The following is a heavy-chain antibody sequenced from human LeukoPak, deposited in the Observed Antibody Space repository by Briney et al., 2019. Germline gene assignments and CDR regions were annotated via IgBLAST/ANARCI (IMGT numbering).Heavy chain of an antibody. CDR3: ARHGVVYCSSTSCYSDYYYYMDV. V-gene: IGHV1-46*01. D-gene: IGHD2-2*01. CDR2: INPSGGST. CDR1: GYTFTSYY. Sequence: ASVKVSCKASGYTFTSYYMHWVRQAPGQGLEWMGIINPSGGSTSYAQKFQGRVTMTRDTSISTAYMELSRLRSDDTAVYYCARHGVVYCSSTSCYSDYYYYMDVWGKGTTVTVSS. J-gene: IGHJ6*03.